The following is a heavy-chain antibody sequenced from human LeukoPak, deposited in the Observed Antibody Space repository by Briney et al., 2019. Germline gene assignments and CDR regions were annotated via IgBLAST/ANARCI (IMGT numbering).Heavy chain of an antibody. V-gene: IGHV3-66*01. CDR1: GFTVTTNY. CDR2: FHSGDTT. D-gene: IGHD2-15*01. J-gene: IGHJ1*01. CDR3: AAYCSGGSCLLGH. Sequence: GGSLRLSCAVSGFTVTTNYMGWVRQAPGKGLGWVSVFHSGDTTYYADSVRGRFTISTDPSKSMVYLQMNSLRAEDSALYYCAAYCSGGSCLLGHWGQGTLVTVSS.